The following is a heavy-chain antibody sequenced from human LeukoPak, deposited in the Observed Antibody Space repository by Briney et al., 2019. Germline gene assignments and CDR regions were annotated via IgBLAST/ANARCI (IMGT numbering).Heavy chain of an antibody. CDR1: GYSISSGYW. CDR2: VHHTGRT. D-gene: IGHD3-10*01. V-gene: IGHV4-4*02. J-gene: IGHJ6*02. CDR3: ARAKVTMVRGVMIYHYGMDV. Sequence: SETLSLTCAVSGYSISSGYWWSWVRQPPGKGLEWIGEVHHTGRTNYNPSLKSRVTISVDTSKNQFSLKLSSVTAADTAVYYCARAKVTMVRGVMIYHYGMDVWGQGTTVTVSS.